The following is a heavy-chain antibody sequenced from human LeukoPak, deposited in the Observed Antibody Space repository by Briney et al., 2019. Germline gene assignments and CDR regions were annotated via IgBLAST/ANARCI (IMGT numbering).Heavy chain of an antibody. Sequence: PGGSLRLSCAASGFTFSSYGMHWVRQAPGKGLEWVVVIWYDGSNKYYADSVKGRFTISRDNSKNTLYLQMNSLRAEDTAVYYCARDPPVYYDSSGSFDYWGQGTLVTVSS. V-gene: IGHV3-33*01. CDR1: GFTFSSYG. D-gene: IGHD3-22*01. J-gene: IGHJ4*02. CDR3: ARDPPVYYDSSGSFDY. CDR2: IWYDGSNK.